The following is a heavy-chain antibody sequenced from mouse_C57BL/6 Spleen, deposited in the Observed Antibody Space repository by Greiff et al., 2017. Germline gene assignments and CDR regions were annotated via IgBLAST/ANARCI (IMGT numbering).Heavy chain of an antibody. Sequence: QVHVKQSGAELARPGASVKLSCKASGYTFTSYGISWVKQRTGQGLEWIGEIYPRSGNTYYNEKFKGKATLTADKSSSTAYMELRSLTSEDSAVYFCAPFYDGYYEDYWGQGTTLTVSS. CDR3: APFYDGYYEDY. V-gene: IGHV1-81*01. J-gene: IGHJ2*01. D-gene: IGHD2-3*01. CDR1: GYTFTSYG. CDR2: IYPRSGNT.